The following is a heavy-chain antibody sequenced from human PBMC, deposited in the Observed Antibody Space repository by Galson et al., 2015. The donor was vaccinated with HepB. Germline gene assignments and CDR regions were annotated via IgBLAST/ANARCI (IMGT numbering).Heavy chain of an antibody. CDR2: IYSGGST. D-gene: IGHD2-15*01. J-gene: IGHJ5*02. CDR1: GFTFSSYW. V-gene: IGHV3-53*01. CDR3: ARSGRGGFVRIGLDP. Sequence: SLRLSCAASGFTFSSYWMHWVRQAPGKGLEWVSIIYSGGSTYYADSVKGRFTIPRDNSKNTLYLQMNSLRAEDTAVYYCARSGRGGFVRIGLDPWGQGTLVTVSS.